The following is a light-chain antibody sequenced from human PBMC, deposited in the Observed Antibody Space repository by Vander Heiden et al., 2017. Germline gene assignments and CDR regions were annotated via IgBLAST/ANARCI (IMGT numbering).Light chain of an antibody. J-gene: IGKJ2*01. Sequence: DHLMPPSPSSLSASVGDRVTITCLSSQSIRRYLNWYQQKPGKAPNLLIYAASSLQRGVPSRFSGSGSGTVFTLTISSLQPEDVATYYCQQSYSAPYTFGQGTKLDIK. V-gene: IGKV1-39*01. CDR1: QSIRRY. CDR3: QQSYSAPYT. CDR2: AAS.